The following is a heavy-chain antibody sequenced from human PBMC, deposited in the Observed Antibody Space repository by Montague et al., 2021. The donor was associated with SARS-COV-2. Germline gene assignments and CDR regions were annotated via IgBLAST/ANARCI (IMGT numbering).Heavy chain of an antibody. D-gene: IGHD3-10*01. V-gene: IGHV4-39*01. Sequence: SETLSLTCSVSGDSINNSRYYWGWIRQPPGKGLEWIGTIYYSGSAYYTPSLKSRVTISVGTSKDQFSLKLNSVTATDTAVYYCARLGATRGVIIRGAFHIWGQGIQVTVSS. CDR1: GDSINNSRYY. CDR3: ARLGATRGVIIRGAFHI. CDR2: IYYSGSA. J-gene: IGHJ3*02.